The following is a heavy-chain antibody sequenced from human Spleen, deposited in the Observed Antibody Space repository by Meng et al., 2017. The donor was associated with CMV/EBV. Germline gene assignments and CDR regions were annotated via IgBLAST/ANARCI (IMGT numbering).Heavy chain of an antibody. J-gene: IGHJ4*02. Sequence: VQLVQSGAEVNKTGASVKVSCKASGYTFTGYYMHWVRQAPGQGLEWMGWINPNSGGTNYAQKFQGRVTITADESTSTAYMELSSLRSEDTAVYYCARGYYDTMGYFDYWGQGTLVTVSS. D-gene: IGHD3-22*01. CDR2: INPNSGGT. CDR3: ARGYYDTMGYFDY. V-gene: IGHV1-2*02. CDR1: GYTFTGYY.